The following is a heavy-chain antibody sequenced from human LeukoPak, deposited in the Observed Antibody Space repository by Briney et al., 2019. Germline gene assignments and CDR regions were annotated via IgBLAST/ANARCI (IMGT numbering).Heavy chain of an antibody. CDR3: ATSIVTTIWWELLRGGGYFDY. Sequence: SGGSLRLSCAASGFTFSSYAMSWVRQAPGKGLEWVSAISGSGGSTYYADSVRGRFTISRDNSKNTLYLQMNSLRAEDTAVYYCATSIVTTIWWELLRGGGYFDYWGQGTLVTVSS. J-gene: IGHJ4*02. CDR1: GFTFSSYA. D-gene: IGHD5-12*01. V-gene: IGHV3-23*01. CDR2: ISGSGGST.